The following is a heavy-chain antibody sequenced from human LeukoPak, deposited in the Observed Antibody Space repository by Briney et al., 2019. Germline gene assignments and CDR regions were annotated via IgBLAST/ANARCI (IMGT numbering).Heavy chain of an antibody. CDR1: GDSISSGIYY. Sequence: PSQTLSLTCSVSGDSISSGIYYWRWVRQPAGGGLEWIVRIYFNGKSNHNPSLKSRVSLSIYTSKNQFSLKVTSVTAADTGIYYCAREGGGYYENWFDPWGQGTLVTVSS. V-gene: IGHV4-61*02. CDR3: AREGGGYYENWFDP. J-gene: IGHJ5*02. CDR2: IYFNGKS. D-gene: IGHD1-26*01.